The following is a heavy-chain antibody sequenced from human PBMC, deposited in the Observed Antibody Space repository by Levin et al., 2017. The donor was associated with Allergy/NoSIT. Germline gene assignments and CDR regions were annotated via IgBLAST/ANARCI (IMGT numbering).Heavy chain of an antibody. J-gene: IGHJ4*02. D-gene: IGHD3-10*01. CDR3: ARAGVGSADY. V-gene: IGHV3-74*01. Sequence: PGGYLRLSCAASGFTFSTYWIHWVRQVPGKGLVWVSRISSDGSSAIYADSVKGRFTVSRDNAKNTLYLQMNSLRAEDTALYYCARAGVGSADYWGQGTLVTVSS. CDR1: GFTFSTYW. CDR2: ISSDGSSA.